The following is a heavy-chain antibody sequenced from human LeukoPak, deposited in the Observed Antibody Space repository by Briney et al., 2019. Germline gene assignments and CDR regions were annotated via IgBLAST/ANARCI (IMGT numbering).Heavy chain of an antibody. D-gene: IGHD2-15*01. CDR3: ARHSSPHAGSSSWYDF. CDR1: GGSISSSTYH. CDR2: IYYSGNT. V-gene: IGHV4-39*01. J-gene: IGHJ5*01. Sequence: SETLSLTCTVSGGSISSSTYHWGWIRQPPGMGLEWIGSIYYSGNTYYNPSLKSRVTISVDTSKNQFSVKLSSVTAADTAVYYCARHSSPHAGSSSWYDFWGQGTLVTVSS.